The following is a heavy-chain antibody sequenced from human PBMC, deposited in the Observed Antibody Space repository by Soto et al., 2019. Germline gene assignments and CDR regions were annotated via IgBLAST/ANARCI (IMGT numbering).Heavy chain of an antibody. Sequence: GSLRLSCAASGFIFSNYAMNWVRQAPGKGLEWVSYIGIGSGSIFYAASVKGRFTISRDDARNSLILQMNTLNDEDTAVYYCVRDHRWPLDFWGHGTMVTVSS. CDR2: IGIGSGSI. D-gene: IGHD2-15*01. CDR1: GFIFSNYA. CDR3: VRDHRWPLDF. V-gene: IGHV3-48*02. J-gene: IGHJ3*01.